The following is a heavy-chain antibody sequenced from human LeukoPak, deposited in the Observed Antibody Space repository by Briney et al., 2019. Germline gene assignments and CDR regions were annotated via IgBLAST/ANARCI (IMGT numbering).Heavy chain of an antibody. Sequence: KPSETLSLTCTVSGGSISSYYWSWIRQPPGKGLEWIGYIYYSGSTNYNPSLKSRVTISVDTSKNQFSLKLSSVTAADTAVYYCARHLVFNWGLVGATREGNFDYWGQGTLVTVSS. V-gene: IGHV4-59*08. D-gene: IGHD1-26*01. CDR1: GGSISSYY. CDR2: IYYSGST. J-gene: IGHJ4*02. CDR3: ARHLVFNWGLVGATREGNFDY.